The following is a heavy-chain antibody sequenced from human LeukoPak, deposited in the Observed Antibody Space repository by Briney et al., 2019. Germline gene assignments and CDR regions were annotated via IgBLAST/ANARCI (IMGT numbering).Heavy chain of an antibody. J-gene: IGHJ4*02. CDR3: ARGDTAMVPLDY. CDR1: GFTFSSYG. CDR2: IRYDGSNK. D-gene: IGHD5-18*01. V-gene: IGHV3-30*02. Sequence: PGGSLRLSCAASGFTFSSYGMHWVRQAPGKGLEWVAFIRYDGSNKYYADSVKGRFTISRDNSKNTLYLQMNSLRAEDTAVYYCARGDTAMVPLDYWGQGTLVTVSS.